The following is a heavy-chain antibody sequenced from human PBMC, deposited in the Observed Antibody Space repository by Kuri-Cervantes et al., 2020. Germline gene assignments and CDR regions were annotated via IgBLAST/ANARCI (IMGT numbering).Heavy chain of an antibody. V-gene: IGHV1-2*02. J-gene: IGHJ6*02. CDR1: GYTFTGYY. Sequence: ASVKVSCKASGYTFTGYYMHWVRQAPGQGLEWMGWINPNSGDTNYAQKFQGRVTMTRDTSISTAYMELSRLRSDDTAVYYCAREGPNVGTDVWGQGTTVTVSS. CDR3: AREGPNVGTDV. CDR2: INPNSGDT.